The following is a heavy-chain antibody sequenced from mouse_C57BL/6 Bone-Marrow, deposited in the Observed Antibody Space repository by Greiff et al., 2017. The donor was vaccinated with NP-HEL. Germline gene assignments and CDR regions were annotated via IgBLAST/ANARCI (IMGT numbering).Heavy chain of an antibody. CDR2: IYPGVGGT. CDR3: AKGRAYAMDY. Sequence: VQLQQSGAELVKPGASVTISCKASGYAFRSYWMNWVKQRPGKGLEWIGQIYPGVGGTSSNGKFKGKATLPSDKSSNTVYMQLSSLTSEVSAVDFCAKGRAYAMDYWGQGTSVTVSS. D-gene: IGHD3-3*01. CDR1: GYAFRSYW. V-gene: IGHV1-80*01. J-gene: IGHJ4*01.